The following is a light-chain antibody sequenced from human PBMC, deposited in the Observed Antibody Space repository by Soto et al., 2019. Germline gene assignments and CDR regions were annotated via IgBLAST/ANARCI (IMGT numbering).Light chain of an antibody. CDR1: QGLVYSDGNTY. Sequence: DVVMTQSPLSLPVTLGQPASISCRSSQGLVYSDGNTYLNWFHQRPGQSPRRLIYKVSNRDSGVPDRFSGSGSGTDFTLTISRVQAEDVGVYYCMQATQSSWTFGQGTKVDIK. J-gene: IGKJ1*01. CDR2: KVS. CDR3: MQATQSSWT. V-gene: IGKV2-30*01.